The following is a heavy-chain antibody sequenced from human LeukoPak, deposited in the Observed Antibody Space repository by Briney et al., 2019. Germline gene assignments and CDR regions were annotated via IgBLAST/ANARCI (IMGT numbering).Heavy chain of an antibody. J-gene: IGHJ4*02. V-gene: IGHV5-51*01. CDR1: GYSFTSFW. Sequence: GESLKISCKASGYSFTSFWIGWVRQMPGKGLEWMGIIFPGDSDTRYSPSFQGQVTISADKSISTAYLQWSSLKASDTAIYYCARQRPFFSGPYFDYWSQGTLVTVSS. D-gene: IGHD2-8*02. CDR2: IFPGDSDT. CDR3: ARQRPFFSGPYFDY.